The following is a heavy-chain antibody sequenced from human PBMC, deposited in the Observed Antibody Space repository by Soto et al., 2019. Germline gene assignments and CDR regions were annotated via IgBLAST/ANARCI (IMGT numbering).Heavy chain of an antibody. CDR1: GCTVSSYG. CDR2: IIPIFDRA. J-gene: IGHJ6*02. Sequence: GASVKVSCKASGCTVSSYGISCVRQAPGQVLEWMGGIIPIFDRANYAQKFQGRVTITAGESTSTTYMELSSLRSEDTAVYYCARDRDSALVPGDYYYFGMDVWGQGTTVTVSS. V-gene: IGHV1-69*13. CDR3: ARDRDSALVPGDYYYFGMDV. D-gene: IGHD5-18*01.